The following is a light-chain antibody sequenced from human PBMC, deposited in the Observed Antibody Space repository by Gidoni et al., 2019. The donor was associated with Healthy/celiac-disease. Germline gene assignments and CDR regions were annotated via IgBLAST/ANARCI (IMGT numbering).Light chain of an antibody. V-gene: IGKV3-15*01. Sequence: EIVMTQSPATLSVSPGERATLSCRAIQSVSSNLAWYQQKPGQAPRFSGSGSGTEFTLTISSLQSEDFAVYYCQQYNNWPPWTFGQXTKVEIK. CDR1: QSVSSN. J-gene: IGKJ1*01. CDR3: QQYNNWPPWT.